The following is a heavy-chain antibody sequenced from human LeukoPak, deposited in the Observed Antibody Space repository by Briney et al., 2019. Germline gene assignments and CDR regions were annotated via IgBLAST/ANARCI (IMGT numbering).Heavy chain of an antibody. CDR2: INHSGST. CDR3: AILAHVYYYGMDV. CDR1: GGSFSGYY. V-gene: IGHV4-34*01. Sequence: PSETLSLTCAVYGGSFSGYYWSWIRQPPGKGLEWIGEINHSGSTNYNPSLKSRVTISVDTSKNQFSLKLSSVTAADTAVYYCAILAHVYYYGMDVWGQGTTVTVSS. J-gene: IGHJ6*02.